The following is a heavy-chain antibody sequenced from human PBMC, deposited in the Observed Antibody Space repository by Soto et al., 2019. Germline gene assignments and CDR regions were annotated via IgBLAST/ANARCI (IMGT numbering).Heavy chain of an antibody. V-gene: IGHV3-9*01. CDR2: MSWNSGNI. D-gene: IGHD5-18*01. CDR1: GFTFDDYA. J-gene: IGHJ4*02. Sequence: EVQLEESVGALVQPGRSLRLSCAASGFTFDDYAMHWVRQVLGKGLEWVSSMSWNSGNIGYADSVKGRFTTSRDNAKNSLYLQMNSLRPEDTALYYCVRSKVGYSYGTPFDYWGQGTLVTVSS. CDR3: VRSKVGYSYGTPFDY.